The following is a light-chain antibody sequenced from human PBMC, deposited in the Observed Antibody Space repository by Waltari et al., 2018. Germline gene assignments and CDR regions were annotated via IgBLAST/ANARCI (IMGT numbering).Light chain of an antibody. CDR1: VLAKRY. CDR3: FSASDNKAM. Sequence: SSDLTQPSSVSVSPGQTARITCSGDVLAKRYARWFQQRPGRAPSLLIFKDTERPSGIPERFSGSSSGTTVTLIISGAQVEDEADYYCFSASDNKAMFGGGTKLTVL. J-gene: IGLJ3*02. CDR2: KDT. V-gene: IGLV3-27*01.